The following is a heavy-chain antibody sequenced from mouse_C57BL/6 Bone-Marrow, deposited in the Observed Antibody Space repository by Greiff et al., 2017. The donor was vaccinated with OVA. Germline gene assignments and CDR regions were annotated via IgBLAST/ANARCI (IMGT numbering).Heavy chain of an antibody. CDR3: AGYSSGYAMDY. J-gene: IGHJ4*01. D-gene: IGHD3-2*02. V-gene: IGHV1-50*01. CDR2: IDPSDSYT. Sequence: VQLQQPGAELVKPGASVKLSCKASGYTFTSYWMQWVKQRPGQGLEWIGEIDPSDSYTNYNHKFKGQATLTVDTSSSTAYMQLSSLTSEDSAVYYCAGYSSGYAMDYWGQGTSVTVSS. CDR1: GYTFTSYW.